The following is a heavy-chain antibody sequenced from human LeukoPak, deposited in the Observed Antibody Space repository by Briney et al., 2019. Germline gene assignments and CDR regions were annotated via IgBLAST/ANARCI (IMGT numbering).Heavy chain of an antibody. CDR1: GFIFSNHG. D-gene: IGHD6-13*01. Sequence: GGSLRLSCAASGFIFSNHGFHWVRQAPGKGLEWVAVIWYDEGNKYYGDAVKGRFTISRDISKNTVYLQMNSLKVEDTAVYFCAKAPYSSSYYDYWGQGTLVTVSS. CDR2: IWYDEGNK. J-gene: IGHJ4*02. V-gene: IGHV3-33*03. CDR3: AKAPYSSSYYDY.